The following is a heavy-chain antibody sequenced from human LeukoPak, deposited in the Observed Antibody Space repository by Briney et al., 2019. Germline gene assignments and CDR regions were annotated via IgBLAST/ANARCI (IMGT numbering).Heavy chain of an antibody. J-gene: IGHJ4*02. CDR3: ARGMVLDS. Sequence: SESLSLTCAVYDESFSPHYWSWIRQPPGKGLEWIGEIIHSESTIYNPSLKSRVTISLDTSKKQFSLNLKSVTAADTAIYYCARGMVLDSWGQGTLVTVSS. V-gene: IGHV4-34*01. D-gene: IGHD3-10*01. CDR2: IIHSEST. CDR1: DESFSPHY.